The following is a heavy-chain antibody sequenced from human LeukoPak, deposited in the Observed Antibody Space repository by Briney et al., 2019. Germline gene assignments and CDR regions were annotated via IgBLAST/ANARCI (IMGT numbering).Heavy chain of an antibody. D-gene: IGHD2-2*01. CDR1: GGSFSGYY. V-gene: IGHV4-34*01. CDR2: INHSGST. J-gene: IGHJ4*02. CDR3: ASQGYCSSTSCSAPVGY. Sequence: PSETLSLTCAVYGGSFSGYYWSWIRQPPGKGLEWIGEINHSGSTNYNPSLKSRVTISVDTSKNQFSLRLSSVTAADTAVYYCASQGYCSSTSCSAPVGYWGQGTLVTVSS.